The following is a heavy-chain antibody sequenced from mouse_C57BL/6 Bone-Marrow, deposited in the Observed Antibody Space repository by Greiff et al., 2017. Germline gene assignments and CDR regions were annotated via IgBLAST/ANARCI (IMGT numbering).Heavy chain of an antibody. Sequence: VQLQQPGAELVMPGASVKLSCKASGYTFTSYWMHWVKQRPGQGLEWIGEIDPSDSYTNYNQKFTGKSTLTVDKSSSTAYMQLSSLTSEDSAVYYCAREGYYYGSSYFDYWGQGTTLTVSS. CDR3: AREGYYYGSSYFDY. CDR2: IDPSDSYT. V-gene: IGHV1-69*01. J-gene: IGHJ2*01. D-gene: IGHD1-1*01. CDR1: GYTFTSYW.